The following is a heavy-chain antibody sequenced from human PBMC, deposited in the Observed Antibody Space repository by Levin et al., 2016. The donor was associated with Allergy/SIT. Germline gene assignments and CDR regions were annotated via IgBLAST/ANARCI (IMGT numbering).Heavy chain of an antibody. CDR3: ARRDSSGYYPYYFDY. Sequence: GESLKISCKGSGYSFTSYWIGWVRQMPGKGLEWMGIIYPGDSDTRYSPSFQGQVTISADKSISTAYLQWSSLKASDTAMYYCARRDSSGYYPYYFDYWGQGTLVTVSS. V-gene: IGHV5-51*01. D-gene: IGHD3-22*01. CDR1: GYSFTSYW. CDR2: IYPGDSDT. J-gene: IGHJ4*02.